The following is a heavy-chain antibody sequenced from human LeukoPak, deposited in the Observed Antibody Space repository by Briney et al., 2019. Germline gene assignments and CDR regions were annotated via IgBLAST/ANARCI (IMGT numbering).Heavy chain of an antibody. CDR1: GGSISSQY. CDR2: MFNSGST. CDR3: ARGLSPRGELYYFDY. Sequence: SETLSLTCTVSGGSISSQYWSWIRQPPGKGLEWIGYMFNSGSTNYNPSLKSRVSISVDASKNQFSLKLSSVTAADTAVYYCARGLSPRGELYYFDYWGQGTLVTASS. J-gene: IGHJ4*02. V-gene: IGHV4-59*11. D-gene: IGHD1-7*01.